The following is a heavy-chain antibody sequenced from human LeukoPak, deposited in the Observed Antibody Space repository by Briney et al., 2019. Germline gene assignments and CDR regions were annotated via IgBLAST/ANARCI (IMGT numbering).Heavy chain of an antibody. CDR1: GGSISGYY. D-gene: IGHD6-13*01. V-gene: IGHV4-59*01. Sequence: PSETLSLTCTVSGGSISGYYWSWIRQPPGKGLEWIGYIYYSGSTNYNPSLKSRVTISVDTSKNQFSLKLSSVTAADTAVYYCARVSSSWYSGHFDYWGQGTLVTVSS. CDR2: IYYSGST. CDR3: ARVSSSWYSGHFDY. J-gene: IGHJ4*02.